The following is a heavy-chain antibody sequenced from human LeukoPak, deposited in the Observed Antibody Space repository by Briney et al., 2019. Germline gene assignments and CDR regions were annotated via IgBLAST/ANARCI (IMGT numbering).Heavy chain of an antibody. CDR2: ISGSGGST. Sequence: PGGSLRLSCAASGFTFSSYAMSWVRQAPGKGLEWVSAISGSGGSTYYADSVKGRFTISRDNSKNTLYLQMNSLRAEDTAVYYCAVLYSSSWAHDYWGQGTLATVSS. J-gene: IGHJ4*02. D-gene: IGHD6-13*01. V-gene: IGHV3-23*01. CDR1: GFTFSSYA. CDR3: AVLYSSSWAHDY.